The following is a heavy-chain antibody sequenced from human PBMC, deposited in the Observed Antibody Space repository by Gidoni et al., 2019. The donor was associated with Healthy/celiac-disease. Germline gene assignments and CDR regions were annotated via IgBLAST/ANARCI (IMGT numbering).Heavy chain of an antibody. J-gene: IGHJ4*02. V-gene: IGHV3-21*01. Sequence: EVQLVESGGGLVKPGGSLRLSCAASGFTFSSYSMNWVRQAPGKGLEWVSSISSSSSYIYYADSVKGRFTISRDNAKNSLYLQMNSLRAEDTAVYYCARDPTTVTTLPFGYWGQGTLVTVSS. D-gene: IGHD4-17*01. CDR3: ARDPTTVTTLPFGY. CDR1: GFTFSSYS. CDR2: ISSSSSYI.